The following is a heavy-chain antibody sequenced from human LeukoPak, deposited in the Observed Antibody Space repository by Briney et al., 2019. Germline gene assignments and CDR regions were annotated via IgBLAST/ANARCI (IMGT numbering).Heavy chain of an antibody. CDR3: ARLLYDGDYL. CDR1: GGSISSSSYY. V-gene: IGHV4-39*01. J-gene: IGHJ5*02. Sequence: PSETLSLTCTVSGGSISSSSYYWGWIRQPPGKGLEWIGSIYYSGSTYYNPSLKSRVTISVDTSKNQFSLKLSSVTATDTAVYYCARLLYDGDYLWGQGTLVTVSS. CDR2: IYYSGST. D-gene: IGHD4-17*01.